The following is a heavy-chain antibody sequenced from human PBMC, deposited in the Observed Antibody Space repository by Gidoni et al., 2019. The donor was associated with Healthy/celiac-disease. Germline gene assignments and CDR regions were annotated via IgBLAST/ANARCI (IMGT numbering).Heavy chain of an antibody. J-gene: IGHJ4*02. CDR3: ARAAYYDFWSGYYTSGHYFDY. Sequence: EVQLVQSGAEVKYPGESLKISCKGSGYSLTSYCICWLRQMPGKGLEWMGIIYPGDSDTRYSQSFQGQVTISADKTISTAYLQWSSLKASDTAMYYCARAAYYDFWSGYYTSGHYFDYWGQGTLVTVSS. D-gene: IGHD3-3*01. V-gene: IGHV5-51*03. CDR1: GYSLTSYC. CDR2: IYPGDSDT.